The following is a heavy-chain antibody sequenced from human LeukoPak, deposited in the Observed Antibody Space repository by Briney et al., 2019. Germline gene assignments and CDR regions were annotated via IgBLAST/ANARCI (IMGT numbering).Heavy chain of an antibody. CDR3: AKPPGSGSYRYYFDY. Sequence: GFLRLSCAASGFTFSSYAMSWVRQAPGKGLEWVSCISVSSGGTYYADSVKGRFTISRDNSKNTLYLQMNSLRAEDTAIYYCAKPPGSGSYRYYFDYWGQGTLVTVSS. J-gene: IGHJ4*02. CDR2: ISVSSGGT. V-gene: IGHV3-23*01. D-gene: IGHD3-10*01. CDR1: GFTFSSYA.